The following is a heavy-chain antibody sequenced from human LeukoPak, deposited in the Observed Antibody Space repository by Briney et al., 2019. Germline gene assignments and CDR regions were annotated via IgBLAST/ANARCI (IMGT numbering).Heavy chain of an antibody. CDR3: ARERGYNWNYGDAFDI. V-gene: IGHV4-39*07. D-gene: IGHD1-7*01. Sequence: SETLSLTCTVSGGSISSSIYLWGWIRQPPGKGLEWIGSIYYSGSTYYNPSLKSRVTISVDTSKNQFSLKLSSVTAADTAVYYCARERGYNWNYGDAFDIWGQGTMVTVSS. CDR1: GGSISSSIYL. J-gene: IGHJ3*02. CDR2: IYYSGST.